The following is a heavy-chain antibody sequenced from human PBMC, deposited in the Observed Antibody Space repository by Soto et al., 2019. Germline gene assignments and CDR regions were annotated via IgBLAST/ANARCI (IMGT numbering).Heavy chain of an antibody. V-gene: IGHV1-3*01. D-gene: IGHD2-15*01. J-gene: IGHJ4*02. CDR1: GYTFTNYA. CDR2: INAGNGNT. Sequence: QVQLVQSGAEVKKPGASVKVSCKASGYTFTNYAMHWVRQAPGQRIEWMGWINAGNGNTKYSQMFQGRVTITRDTSASTAYMYLSSLRSEDTAVYYCARGPGGPDGPGDYWGQGTLVTVSS. CDR3: ARGPGGPDGPGDY.